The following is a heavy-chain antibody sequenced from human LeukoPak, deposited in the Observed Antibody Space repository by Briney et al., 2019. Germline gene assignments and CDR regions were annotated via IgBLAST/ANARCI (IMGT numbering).Heavy chain of an antibody. CDR3: ARDRGYYDSSGYYSFDY. D-gene: IGHD3-22*01. V-gene: IGHV3-74*01. CDR1: GFTFSSYW. Sequence: GGSLRLSCAASGFTFSSYWMHWVRQAPGKGLVWVSRINSDGSSTSYADSVKGRLTISRDNAKNTLYLQMNSLRAEDAAVYYCARDRGYYDSSGYYSFDYWGQGTLVTVSS. J-gene: IGHJ4*02. CDR2: INSDGSST.